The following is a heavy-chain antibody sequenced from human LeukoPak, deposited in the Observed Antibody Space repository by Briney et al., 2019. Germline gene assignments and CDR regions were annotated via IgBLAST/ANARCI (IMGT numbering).Heavy chain of an antibody. D-gene: IGHD1-26*01. J-gene: IGHJ5*02. CDR2: IYYSGST. CDR3: ARGPGIPWFDP. Sequence: SETLSLTCTVSGGSISSYYWSWIRQPPGKGLEWIGYIYYSGSTNNNPSLKSRVTISVDTSKNQFSLKLSSVTAADTAVYYCARGPGIPWFDPWGQGTLVTVSS. CDR1: GGSISSYY. V-gene: IGHV4-59*01.